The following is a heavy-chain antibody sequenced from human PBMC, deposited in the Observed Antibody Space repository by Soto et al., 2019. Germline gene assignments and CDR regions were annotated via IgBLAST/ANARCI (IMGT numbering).Heavy chain of an antibody. V-gene: IGHV3-30*18. Sequence: PGGSLRLSCAASGFTFSNYAMHWVRQAPGKGLEWVALTSYDGNNEYYTDSVKGRFTISRDNSKNTLFLQMNSPRPEDTAVYYCAKGMIVVVITYFDYWGQGTLVTVSS. D-gene: IGHD3-22*01. J-gene: IGHJ4*02. CDR1: GFTFSNYA. CDR3: AKGMIVVVITYFDY. CDR2: TSYDGNNE.